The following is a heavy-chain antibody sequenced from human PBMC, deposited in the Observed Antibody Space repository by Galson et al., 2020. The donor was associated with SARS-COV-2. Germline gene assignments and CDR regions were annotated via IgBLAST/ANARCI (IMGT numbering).Heavy chain of an antibody. V-gene: IGHV4-30-2*01. Sequence: SETLSLTCAVSGTSISSGSYSWNWIRQPPGKGLEWIGYISHSGGTYYNPSLKSRVTISGDRSKNQFSLKLSSVTAADTAVYYCARFHYGEYAPEAFDIWGQGTKVTVSS. CDR2: ISHSGGT. J-gene: IGHJ3*02. CDR3: ARFHYGEYAPEAFDI. D-gene: IGHD4-17*01. CDR1: GTSISSGSYS.